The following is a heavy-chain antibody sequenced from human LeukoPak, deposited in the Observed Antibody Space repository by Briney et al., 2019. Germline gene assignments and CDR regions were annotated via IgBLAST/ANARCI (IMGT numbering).Heavy chain of an antibody. CDR3: TRATRDGYNIDY. CDR1: GFTFSDHY. J-gene: IGHJ4*02. CDR2: TKNKANSYIT. V-gene: IGHV3-72*01. Sequence: GGSLRLSCAASGFTFSDHYMDWDRQAPGKGLEWVGRTKNKANSYITEYAASVKGRFTVSRDDSTNSEYLQVNSLKTEDTAVYYCTRATRDGYNIDYWGQGTLVTVSS. D-gene: IGHD5-24*01.